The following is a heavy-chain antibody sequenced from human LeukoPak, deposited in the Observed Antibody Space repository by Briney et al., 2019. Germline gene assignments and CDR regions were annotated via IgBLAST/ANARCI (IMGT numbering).Heavy chain of an antibody. J-gene: IGHJ4*02. D-gene: IGHD1-26*01. Sequence: GGSLRFSCAVSGITLSNYGMSWVRQAPGKGLDWVSGISGSGGNTYYVDSVKGRFTISRDNSKNTLYMQMNSLRVEDTAVYHCANSGSYEAYFDYWVQGTLVTVSS. CDR3: ANSGSYEAYFDY. V-gene: IGHV3-23*01. CDR1: GITLSNYG. CDR2: ISGSGGNT.